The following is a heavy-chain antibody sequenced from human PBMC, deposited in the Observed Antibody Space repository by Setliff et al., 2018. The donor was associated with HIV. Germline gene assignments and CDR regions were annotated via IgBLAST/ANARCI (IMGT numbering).Heavy chain of an antibody. D-gene: IGHD1-26*01. J-gene: IGHJ4*02. CDR3: ARDLFSGSYSGDY. CDR2: IYYSGST. CDR1: GGSISSHY. Sequence: SETLSLTCTVSGGSISSHYWSWIRQPPGKGLEWIGHIYYSGSTDYNPSLKSRVTISLDTSKNQFSLKLTSVTAADTAVYYCARDLFSGSYSGDYWGQGTRVTVSS. V-gene: IGHV4-59*11.